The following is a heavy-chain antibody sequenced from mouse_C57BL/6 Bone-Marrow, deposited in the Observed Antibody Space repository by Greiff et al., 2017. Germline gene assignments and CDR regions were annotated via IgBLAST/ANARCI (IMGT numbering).Heavy chain of an antibody. CDR3: ARSRGGLLRPFAY. D-gene: IGHD1-2*01. V-gene: IGHV1-81*01. CDR1: GYTFTSYG. J-gene: IGHJ3*01. Sequence: QVQLKESGAELARPGASVKLSCKASGYTFTSYGISWVKQRTGQGLEWIGEIYPRSGNTYYNEKFKGKATLTADKSSSTAYMELRSLTSEDSAVYFCARSRGGLLRPFAYGGQGTLVTVSA. CDR2: IYPRSGNT.